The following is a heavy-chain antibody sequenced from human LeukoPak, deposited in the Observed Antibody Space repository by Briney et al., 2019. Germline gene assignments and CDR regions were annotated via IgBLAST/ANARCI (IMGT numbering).Heavy chain of an antibody. D-gene: IGHD2-2*01. Sequence: PGGSLRLSCAASGFTFSSYAMSWVRQAPGKGLEWVSGISGSSGSTYYADSVKGRFTISRDNSKNTLYLQMNSLRAEDTAIYYCSKSDCSSTSCCTFDYWGQGTLVTVCS. J-gene: IGHJ4*02. CDR1: GFTFSSYA. V-gene: IGHV3-23*01. CDR2: ISGSSGST. CDR3: SKSDCSSTSCCTFDY.